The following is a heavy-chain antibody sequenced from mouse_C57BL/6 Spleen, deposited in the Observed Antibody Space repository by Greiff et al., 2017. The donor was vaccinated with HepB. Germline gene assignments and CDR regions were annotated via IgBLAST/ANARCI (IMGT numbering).Heavy chain of an antibody. J-gene: IGHJ3*01. D-gene: IGHD2-5*01. Sequence: EVQLVESGGGLVKPGGSLKLSCAASGFTFSSYTMSWVRQTPEKRLEWVATISGGGGNTYYPDSVKGRFTISRDNAKNTLYLQMSSLRSEDTALYYCARQSNYGPWFAYWGQGTLVTVSA. V-gene: IGHV5-9*01. CDR2: ISGGGGNT. CDR1: GFTFSSYT. CDR3: ARQSNYGPWFAY.